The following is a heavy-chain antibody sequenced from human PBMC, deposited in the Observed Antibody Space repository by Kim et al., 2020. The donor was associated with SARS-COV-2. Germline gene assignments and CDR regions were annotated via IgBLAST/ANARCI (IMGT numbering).Heavy chain of an antibody. V-gene: IGHV3-23*01. CDR3: AKAFITMVRDPHLNDY. Sequence: SVKGRFTISRDKSKDTLYLQMNSLRAEDTAVYYCAKAFITMVRDPHLNDYWGQGTLVTVSS. D-gene: IGHD3-10*01. J-gene: IGHJ4*02.